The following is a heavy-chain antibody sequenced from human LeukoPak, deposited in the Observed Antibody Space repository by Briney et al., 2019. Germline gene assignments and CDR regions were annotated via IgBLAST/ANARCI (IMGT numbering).Heavy chain of an antibody. CDR3: ATPGQWPVYFDY. CDR1: GFTFSSYW. D-gene: IGHD6-19*01. V-gene: IGHV3-74*01. J-gene: IGHJ4*02. Sequence: GGSLRFSCAASGFTFSSYWMHWVRQAPGKGLVWVSRIDTDGSSTSYADSVKGRFTISRDNAKNTLYLQMNSLRADDTAVYYCATPGQWPVYFDYWGPGTLVTVSS. CDR2: IDTDGSST.